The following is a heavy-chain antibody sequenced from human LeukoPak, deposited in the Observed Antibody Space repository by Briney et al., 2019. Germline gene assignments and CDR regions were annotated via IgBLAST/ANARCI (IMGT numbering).Heavy chain of an antibody. CDR2: FYYSGST. CDR1: GGSISSSSYY. V-gene: IGHV4-39*01. Sequence: SETVSLTCTVSGGSISSSSYYWGWIRQPPGKGLEWIGSFYYSGSTYYNPSLKSRVTISVDTSRNQFSLKLTSVTAADTAVYYCARLPLVTTNPDYWGQGTLVTVSS. CDR3: ARLPLVTTNPDY. D-gene: IGHD4-17*01. J-gene: IGHJ4*02.